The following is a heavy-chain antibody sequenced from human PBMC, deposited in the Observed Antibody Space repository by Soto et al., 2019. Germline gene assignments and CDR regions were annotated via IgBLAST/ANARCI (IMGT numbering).Heavy chain of an antibody. Sequence: VQLVESGGGVVQPGRSLRLSCAASGFTFSTYGMHWVRQAPGKGLERVAVISNDGNDKYHADSVKGRFTISRDNSKNTLYLQMNSLRAEDTAVYYCAKDSGRGSADYYFDYWGQGTLVTVSS. D-gene: IGHD3-10*01. CDR3: AKDSGRGSADYYFDY. CDR1: GFTFSTYG. CDR2: ISNDGNDK. V-gene: IGHV3-30*18. J-gene: IGHJ4*02.